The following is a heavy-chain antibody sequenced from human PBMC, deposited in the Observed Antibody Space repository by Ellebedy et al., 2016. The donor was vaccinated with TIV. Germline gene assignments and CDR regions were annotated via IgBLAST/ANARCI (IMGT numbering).Heavy chain of an antibody. Sequence: PGGSLRLSCSASGFTFSSFAMHRIRQAPGKGLEYVSAINNNGGSTFYADLVKGRFTVSRDNSKNTLFLQMSSLRDEDTALYHCAVVAGRWYFELWGRGTLVTVSS. V-gene: IGHV3-64D*09. CDR3: AVVAGRWYFEL. CDR1: GFTFSSFA. D-gene: IGHD6-19*01. CDR2: INNNGGST. J-gene: IGHJ2*01.